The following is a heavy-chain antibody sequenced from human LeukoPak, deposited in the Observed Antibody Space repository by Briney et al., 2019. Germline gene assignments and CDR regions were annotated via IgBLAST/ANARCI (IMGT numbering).Heavy chain of an antibody. CDR2: IKQDGGEK. CDR1: GFTFSTYW. Sequence: GGSLRLSCAASGFTFSTYWMSWVRQAPGKGLEWVANIKQDGGEKYYVDSVKGRFTISRDNAKNSLYLQMNSPRAEDTAVYYCARDRHDYTHYFDYWGQGTLVTVSS. J-gene: IGHJ4*02. V-gene: IGHV3-7*01. D-gene: IGHD4-11*01. CDR3: ARDRHDYTHYFDY.